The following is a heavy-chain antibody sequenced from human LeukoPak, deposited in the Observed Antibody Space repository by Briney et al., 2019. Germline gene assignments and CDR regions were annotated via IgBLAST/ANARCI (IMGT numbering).Heavy chain of an antibody. CDR2: ISANNGNT. D-gene: IGHD2-2*01. CDR3: ARVGVVVPSAWFDP. J-gene: IGHJ5*02. V-gene: IGHV1-18*01. Sequence: ASVKVSCKASGYNFGIFGISWVRQAPGQGLERMGWISANNGNTKYAQKFQGRVTMTTDTSTSRAYMELRSLRSDDTAVYYCARVGVVVPSAWFDPWGQGTLVTVSS. CDR1: GYNFGIFG.